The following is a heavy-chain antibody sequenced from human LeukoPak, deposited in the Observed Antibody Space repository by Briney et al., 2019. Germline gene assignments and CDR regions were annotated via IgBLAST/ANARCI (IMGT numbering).Heavy chain of an antibody. V-gene: IGHV4-59*11. CDR1: GGSISSHY. CDR2: IYYSGST. Sequence: SETLSLTCTVSGGSISSHYWSWIRQPPGKGLEWIGYIYYSGSTNYNPSLKSRVTISVDTSKNQFSLKLSSVTAADTAVYYCAREGIAVAGLAVGYMDVWGKGTTVNVSS. CDR3: AREGIAVAGLAVGYMDV. J-gene: IGHJ6*03. D-gene: IGHD6-19*01.